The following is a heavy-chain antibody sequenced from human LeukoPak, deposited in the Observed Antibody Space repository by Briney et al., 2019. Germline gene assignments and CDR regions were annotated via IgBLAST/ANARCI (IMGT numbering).Heavy chain of an antibody. V-gene: IGHV3-7*01. J-gene: IGHJ3*02. D-gene: IGHD4-11*01. CDR1: GFTFSSYA. CDR2: IKQDGSEK. Sequence: GGSLRLSCAASGFTFSSYAMSWVRQAPGKGLEWVANIKQDGSEKYYVDSVKGRFTISRDNAKNSLYLQMNSLRAEDTAVYYCARDHSPDAFDIWGQGTMVTVSS. CDR3: ARDHSPDAFDI.